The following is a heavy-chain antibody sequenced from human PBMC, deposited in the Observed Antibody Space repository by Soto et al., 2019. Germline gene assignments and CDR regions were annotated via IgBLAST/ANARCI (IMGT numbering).Heavy chain of an antibody. J-gene: IGHJ5*02. CDR1: GGSFSGYY. D-gene: IGHD1-26*01. CDR3: AATTSTSAPFDP. Sequence: QVQLQQWGAGLLKPSETLSLTCAVYGGSFSGYYWSWIRQPPGKGLEWIGEINHSGSTNYNPSLKSRVTVPVDTSKTQFSLKLSSVTAADTAVYYCAATTSTSAPFDPWGQGTLVTVSS. V-gene: IGHV4-34*01. CDR2: INHSGST.